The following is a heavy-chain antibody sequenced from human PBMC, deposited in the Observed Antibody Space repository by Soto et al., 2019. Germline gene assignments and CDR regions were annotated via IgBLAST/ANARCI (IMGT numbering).Heavy chain of an antibody. D-gene: IGHD1-26*01. J-gene: IGHJ4*02. CDR3: AALYSGSYSPFDF. Sequence: ASVKVSCKVSEYTLTDLSIHWVRQAARKGLEWMGSFDPEDGETIYAQRFQGRLTMTEDTSTATAYMELNRLTSEDTAVYYCAALYSGSYSPFDFWGQGTLVTVSS. V-gene: IGHV1-24*01. CDR1: EYTLTDLS. CDR2: FDPEDGET.